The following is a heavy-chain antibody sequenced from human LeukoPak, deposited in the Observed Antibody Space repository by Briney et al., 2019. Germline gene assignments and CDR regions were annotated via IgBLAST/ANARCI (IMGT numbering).Heavy chain of an antibody. V-gene: IGHV3-48*03. J-gene: IGHJ6*02. Sequence: GGSLRLSCAASGFTFRSYEMNWVRQAPGKGLEWVSYISSSGSTIYYADSVKGRFTISRDNAKNSLYLQMNSLRAEDTAVYYCARGSGYCSSSSCKRSIYYYGMDVWGQGTTVTVSS. CDR1: GFTFRSYE. CDR3: ARGSGYCSSSSCKRSIYYYGMDV. D-gene: IGHD2-2*01. CDR2: ISSSGSTI.